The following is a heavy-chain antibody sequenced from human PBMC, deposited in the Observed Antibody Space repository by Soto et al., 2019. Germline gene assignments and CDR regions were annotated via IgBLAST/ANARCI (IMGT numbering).Heavy chain of an antibody. CDR1: GFTFSSYA. Sequence: EVQLLESGGGLVQPGGSLRLSCAASGFTFSSYAMSWVRQAPGKGLEWVSAISGSGGSTYYADSVKGRFTISRDNSKNTLYLQMNSLRAEDTAVYYCAKGEGTYYYYYYGTDVWGQGTTVTVSS. CDR2: ISGSGGST. CDR3: AKGEGTYYYYYYGTDV. J-gene: IGHJ6*02. V-gene: IGHV3-23*01.